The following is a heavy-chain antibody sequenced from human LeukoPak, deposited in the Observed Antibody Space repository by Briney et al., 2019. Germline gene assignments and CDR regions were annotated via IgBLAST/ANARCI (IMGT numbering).Heavy chain of an antibody. D-gene: IGHD3-22*01. CDR3: ARYYDSSGYWSTPHFDY. J-gene: IGHJ4*02. V-gene: IGHV4-61*01. CDR2: IQYNWST. Sequence: PSEALSLTCTVSGDSVSGISFYWSCIRQPPGKGLQYIGYIQYNWSTNYNPSLKSQVTISVDTSKNQFSLKLSSVTAADTAVYYCARYYDSSGYWSTPHFDYWGQGTLVTVSS. CDR1: GDSVSGISFY.